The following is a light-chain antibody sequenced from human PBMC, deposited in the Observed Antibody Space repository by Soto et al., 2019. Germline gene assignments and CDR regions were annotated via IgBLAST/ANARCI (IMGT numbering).Light chain of an antibody. CDR3: SSYAGSNNLYV. J-gene: IGLJ1*01. CDR2: EVS. V-gene: IGLV2-8*01. CDR1: SSDIGVYNY. Sequence: QSVLTQPPSASGSPGQSVTISCTGTSSDIGVYNYVSWYQQHPGKAPKLMLYEVSKRPSRVPDRFSGSKSGNTASLTVSGLQAEDEADYYCSSYAGSNNLYVFGTGTKLTVL.